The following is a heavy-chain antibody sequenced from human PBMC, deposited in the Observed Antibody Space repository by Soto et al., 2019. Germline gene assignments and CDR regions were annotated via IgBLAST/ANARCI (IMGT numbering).Heavy chain of an antibody. V-gene: IGHV3-23*01. D-gene: IGHD3-10*01. CDR2: ISGSGGST. CDR1: GFTFSSYA. J-gene: IGHJ6*02. Sequence: EVQLLESGGGLVQPGGSLRLSCAASGFTFSSYAMSWVRQAPGKGLEWVSAISGSGGSTYYADSGKGRFTISRDNSKNTLYLQINTLRAEDTAVYYCANDKEAFTMVRGLPPGGYYYHGMDVWGQGTTVTVSS. CDR3: ANDKEAFTMVRGLPPGGYYYHGMDV.